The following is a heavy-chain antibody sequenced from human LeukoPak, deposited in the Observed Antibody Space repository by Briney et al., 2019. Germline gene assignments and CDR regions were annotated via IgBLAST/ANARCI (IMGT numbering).Heavy chain of an antibody. D-gene: IGHD4-17*01. CDR3: ANGFDYGDPFDY. Sequence: PGGSLRLSCAASGFTFSSYAMNWVRQAPGKGLEWVSAIVDSGGSTYYAASVKGRFTISRDNSKNTLYLQMNSLRAEDTAVYYCANGFDYGDPFDYWGEGTLVTVSS. V-gene: IGHV3-23*01. J-gene: IGHJ4*02. CDR2: IVDSGGST. CDR1: GFTFSSYA.